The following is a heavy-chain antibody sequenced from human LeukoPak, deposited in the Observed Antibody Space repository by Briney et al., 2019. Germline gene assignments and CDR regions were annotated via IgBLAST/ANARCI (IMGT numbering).Heavy chain of an antibody. CDR1: GDSISNSDYY. V-gene: IGHV4-34*01. D-gene: IGHD6-6*01. Sequence: PSETLSLTCAVSGDSISNSDYYWSWIRQPPGKGLEWIGEINHSGSTNYNPSLKSRVTISVDTSKNQFSLKLSSVTAADTAVYYCARSKLVGQLKRRYFDYWGQGTLVTVSS. CDR3: ARSKLVGQLKRRYFDY. CDR2: INHSGST. J-gene: IGHJ4*02.